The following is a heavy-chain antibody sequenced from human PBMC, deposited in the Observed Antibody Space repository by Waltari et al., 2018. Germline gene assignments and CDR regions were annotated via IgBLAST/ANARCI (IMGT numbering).Heavy chain of an antibody. CDR3: TRWGYCSSTSCPRTMDV. J-gene: IGHJ6*02. CDR2: IRSKANSYAT. CDR1: GFTFSGSA. D-gene: IGHD2-2*01. Sequence: EVQLVESGGGLVQPGGSLKLSCAASGFTFSGSAMHWVRQASGKGVGWVGRIRSKANSYATAYAASVKGRFTISRDDSKNTAYLQMNSLKTEDTAVYYCTRWGYCSSTSCPRTMDVWGQGTTVTVSS. V-gene: IGHV3-73*02.